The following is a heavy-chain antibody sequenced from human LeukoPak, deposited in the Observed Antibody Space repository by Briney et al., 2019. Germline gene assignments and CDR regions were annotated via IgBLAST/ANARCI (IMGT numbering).Heavy chain of an antibody. D-gene: IGHD5-12*01. V-gene: IGHV3-30*02. Sequence: PGGSLRLSCAASGFTFSSYGMHWVRQAPGKGLEWVAFIRYDGTNKYYADSVKGRSTISRDNSKNTLYLQMNSLRAEDTAVYCCANILGASYSGFDYGDYWGQGTLVTVSS. CDR1: GFTFSSYG. CDR3: ANILGASYSGFDYGDY. CDR2: IRYDGTNK. J-gene: IGHJ4*02.